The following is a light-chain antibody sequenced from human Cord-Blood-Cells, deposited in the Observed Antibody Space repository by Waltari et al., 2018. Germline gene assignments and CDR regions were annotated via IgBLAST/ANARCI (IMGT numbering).Light chain of an antibody. CDR2: EVS. V-gene: IGLV2-8*01. CDR1: SSDVGGYNY. CDR3: SSYAGSNNYV. J-gene: IGLJ1*01. Sequence: QSALTQPPSASGSPGQSVTISCPGTSSDVGGYNYVPWYQQHPGKAPKRMIYEVSKRPSGVPDRFSGSKSGNTASLTVSGLQAEDEADYYCSSYAGSNNYVFGTGTKVTVL.